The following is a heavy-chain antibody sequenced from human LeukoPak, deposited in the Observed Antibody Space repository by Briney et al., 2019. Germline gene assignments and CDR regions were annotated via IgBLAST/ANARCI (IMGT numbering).Heavy chain of an antibody. CDR3: AREGGGAVPFDY. CDR2: INPNSGGT. D-gene: IGHD3-16*01. CDR1: GYTFTGYY. V-gene: IGHV1-2*02. Sequence: GASVKVSCKASGYTFTGYYMHWVRQAPGQGLEWMGWINPNSGGTNYAQKFEGRVTMTRDTSISTAYMELSSLRSEDTAVYYCAREGGGAVPFDYWGQGTLVTVSS. J-gene: IGHJ4*02.